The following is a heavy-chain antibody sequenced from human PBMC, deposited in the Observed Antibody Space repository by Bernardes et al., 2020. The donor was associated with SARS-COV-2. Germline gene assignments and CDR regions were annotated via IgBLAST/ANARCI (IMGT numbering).Heavy chain of an antibody. J-gene: IGHJ4*02. V-gene: IGHV1-18*01. CDR1: GYSFTSYG. CDR2: ISANNGDT. D-gene: IGHD3-16*01. CDR3: ARDLGAHGAVWGALGYFDY. Sequence: AQLKVACKTSGYSFTSYGITWVREAPGQGLEWLGWISANNGDTRYAQKLQDRVSMSFDTSTSTAYLDLTGLESGDTAVYYCARDLGAHGAVWGALGYFDYWGQGTPVTVSS.